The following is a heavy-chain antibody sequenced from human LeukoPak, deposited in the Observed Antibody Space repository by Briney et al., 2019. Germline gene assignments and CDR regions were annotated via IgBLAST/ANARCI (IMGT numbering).Heavy chain of an antibody. D-gene: IGHD5-18*01. CDR3: ARPPTVMDYWYFDL. V-gene: IGHV4-39*01. CDR1: GGSISSSSYY. J-gene: IGHJ2*01. Sequence: SETLSLTCTVSGGSISSSSYYWGWIRQPPGKGLEWIGSIYYSGSTYYNPSLKSRVTISVDTSKNQFSLKLSSVTAADTAVYYCARPPTVMDYWYFDLWGRGTLVTVSS. CDR2: IYYSGST.